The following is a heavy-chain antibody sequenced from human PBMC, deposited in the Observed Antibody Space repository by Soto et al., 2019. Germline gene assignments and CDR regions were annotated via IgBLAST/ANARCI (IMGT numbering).Heavy chain of an antibody. D-gene: IGHD2-8*01. CDR1: AGSISTINYY. J-gene: IGHJ3*01. Sequence: QVQLQESGPGLVRPSQTLSLTCTVSAGSISTINYYWSWIRQHPEKGLEWIGYISYSGSTFYHWSLKSRVTISLDTSKKQFSLTLTSVTAADTAVYYCARSAQWDGFDPWGQGTMVTVSS. V-gene: IGHV4-31*03. CDR2: ISYSGST. CDR3: ARSAQWDGFDP.